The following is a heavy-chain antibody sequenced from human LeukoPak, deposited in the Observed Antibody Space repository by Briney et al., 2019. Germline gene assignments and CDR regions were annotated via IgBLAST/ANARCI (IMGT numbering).Heavy chain of an antibody. CDR2: IKQDGSTE. J-gene: IGHJ4*02. Sequence: GGSLRLSCAASEFTFSNYWMTWVRQAPGRGLEWVANIKQDGSTEYYVGSVKGRFTISRDNAQNSVYLQMNSLRVEDTAVYYCARIGYSSSSLDYWGQGTLVTVSS. D-gene: IGHD2-2*03. CDR1: EFTFSNYW. V-gene: IGHV3-7*01. CDR3: ARIGYSSSSLDY.